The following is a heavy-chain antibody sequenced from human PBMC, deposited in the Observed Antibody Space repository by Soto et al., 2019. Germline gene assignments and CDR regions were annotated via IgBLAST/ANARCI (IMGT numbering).Heavy chain of an antibody. CDR3: ASKLGYCSGGSCPSGWG. V-gene: IGHV1-69*02. J-gene: IGHJ4*02. CDR2: IIPILGIA. Sequence: QVQLVQSGAEVKKPGSSVKVSCKASGGTFSSYTISWVRQAPGQGLEWRGRIIPILGIANYAQKFQGRVTITADKSTSTAYMELSSLRSEDTAVYYCASKLGYCSGGSCPSGWGWGQGTLVTVSS. D-gene: IGHD2-15*01. CDR1: GGTFSSYT.